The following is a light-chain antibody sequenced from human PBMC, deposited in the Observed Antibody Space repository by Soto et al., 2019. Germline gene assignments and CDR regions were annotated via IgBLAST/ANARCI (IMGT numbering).Light chain of an antibody. CDR1: QSVSSNY. CDR2: GAS. CDR3: QQYSALTLT. J-gene: IGKJ4*01. V-gene: IGKV3-20*01. Sequence: EVVLTQSPGTLSLSPGERVTLSCRASQSVSSNYLAWYQHKPGQAPRLLIFGASNRATGIPDRFSGSGSGTDFTLTISGLEPEDFALYYCQQYSALTLTFGGVTKLDI.